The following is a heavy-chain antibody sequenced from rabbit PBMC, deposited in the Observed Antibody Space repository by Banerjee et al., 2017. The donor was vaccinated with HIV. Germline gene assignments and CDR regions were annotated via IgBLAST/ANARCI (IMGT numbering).Heavy chain of an antibody. Sequence: QEQLEESGGDLVKPGASLTLTCTASGFSFSSTYYMCWVRQAPGKGLEWIACIGAGSSGSTYYASWAKGRFTISKTSSTTVTLQMTSLTAADTATYFCARDSGYGGYGSSDLWGPGTLVTVS. J-gene: IGHJ4*01. CDR2: IGAGSSGST. D-gene: IGHD6-1*01. CDR3: ARDSGYGGYGSSDL. V-gene: IGHV1S45*01. CDR1: GFSFSSTYY.